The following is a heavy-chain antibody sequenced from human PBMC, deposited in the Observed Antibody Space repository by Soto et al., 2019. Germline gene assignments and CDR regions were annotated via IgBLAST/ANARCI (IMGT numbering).Heavy chain of an antibody. V-gene: IGHV1-46*01. J-gene: IGHJ4*02. CDR1: GYIFTAYS. CDR2: VNPSGGST. Sequence: ASVKVFCKASGYIFTAYSMHWVRRAPGQGLEWMGVVNPSGGSTNYAQKFQGRITLTRDTSKNTVYMDLSSLTSEDTAVYYCAKSPTYNWNDRFFYFDYWGQGTVVTVSS. D-gene: IGHD1-1*01. CDR3: AKSPTYNWNDRFFYFDY.